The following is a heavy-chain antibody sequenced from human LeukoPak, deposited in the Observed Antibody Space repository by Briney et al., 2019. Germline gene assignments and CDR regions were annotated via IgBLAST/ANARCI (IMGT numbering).Heavy chain of an antibody. CDR2: INPNSGGT. V-gene: IGHV1-2*02. CDR3: ARGGSSGWYVPGVDY. Sequence: ASVKVSCKASGYTFTGYYMHWVRQAPGQGLEWMGWINPNSGGTNYAQKFQGRVTMTRDTSISTAYMELSRLRSDDTAVYYCARGGSSGWYVPGVDYWGQGTLVTVSS. CDR1: GYTFTGYY. D-gene: IGHD6-19*01. J-gene: IGHJ4*02.